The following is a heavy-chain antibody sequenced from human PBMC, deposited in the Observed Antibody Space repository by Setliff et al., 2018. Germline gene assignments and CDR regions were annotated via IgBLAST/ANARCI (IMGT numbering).Heavy chain of an antibody. D-gene: IGHD3-16*01. Sequence: KTSETLSLTCTISGGFTSSFYWSWIRQAPGKGLEWIGYVDHSGSTNFSPSLKSRGTISVDTSKTQVSLTLTSVTAADTAVYYCARDYQGGWFDPWGPGTQVTVSS. CDR2: VDHSGST. CDR1: GGFTSSFY. CDR3: ARDYQGGWFDP. J-gene: IGHJ5*02. V-gene: IGHV4-59*01.